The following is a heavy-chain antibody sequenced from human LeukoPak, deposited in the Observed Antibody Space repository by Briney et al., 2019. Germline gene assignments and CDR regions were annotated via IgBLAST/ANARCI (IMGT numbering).Heavy chain of an antibody. CDR1: GYTFTSYG. CDR2: ISAYNGNT. J-gene: IGHJ3*02. CDR3: ASLAGGNSESGDAFDI. Sequence: GASVKVSCKASGYTFTSYGISWVRQAPGQGLEWMGWISAYNGNTHYAQKLQGRVTMTTDTSTSTVYMELSSLRSEDTAVYYCASLAGGNSESGDAFDIWGQGTMVTVSS. V-gene: IGHV1-18*01. D-gene: IGHD4-23*01.